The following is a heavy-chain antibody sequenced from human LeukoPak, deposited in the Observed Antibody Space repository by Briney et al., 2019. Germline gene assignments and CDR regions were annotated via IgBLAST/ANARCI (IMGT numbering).Heavy chain of an antibody. V-gene: IGHV3-73*01. D-gene: IGHD2-2*01. CDR3: TTSSATDDK. Sequence: GGSLKLSCAASGFSFSGSAMHWVRQASGKGLEWVGRIRTKAKSYATAYAASVKGRFTISRDDSKNTAYLKMNSLKTEDTAVYYCTTSSATDDKWGQGTLVTVSS. CDR1: GFSFSGSA. CDR2: IRTKAKSYAT. J-gene: IGHJ4*02.